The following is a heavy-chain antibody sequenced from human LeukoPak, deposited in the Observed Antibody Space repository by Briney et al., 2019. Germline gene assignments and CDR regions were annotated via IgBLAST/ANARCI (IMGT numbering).Heavy chain of an antibody. CDR1: GFTFSAYG. D-gene: IGHD2-2*01. Sequence: GGSLRLSCAASGFTFSAYGMHWVRQAPGKGLEWVAFDGTITYYADSVKGRFTISRDSSKNTLFLQMNSLGAEDTAVYYCVKDGHCTHTSCYYFDYWGQGTLVTVSS. J-gene: IGHJ4*02. CDR2: DGTIT. CDR3: VKDGHCTHTSCYYFDY. V-gene: IGHV3-30*02.